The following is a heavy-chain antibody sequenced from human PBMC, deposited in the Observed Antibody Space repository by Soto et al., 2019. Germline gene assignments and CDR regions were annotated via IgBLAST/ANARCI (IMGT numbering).Heavy chain of an antibody. V-gene: IGHV1-8*01. J-gene: IGHJ4*02. D-gene: IGHD2-21*02. CDR2: MSPNSGNT. CDR1: GYTFTSYD. CDR3: ARGVSCGGDCYRD. Sequence: ASVKVSCKASGYTFTSYDINWVRQATGQGPEWMGWMSPNSGNTGYAQKFQGRVTMTRNTSIGTAYMELSSLRSEDTAVYYCARGVSCGGDCYRDWGQGTPVTVSS.